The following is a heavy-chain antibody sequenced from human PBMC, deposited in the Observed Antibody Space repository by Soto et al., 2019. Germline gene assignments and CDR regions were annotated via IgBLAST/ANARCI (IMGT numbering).Heavy chain of an antibody. Sequence: GGSLRLSCSASGFTFSDYYMTWIRQAPGKGLEWVSYIGSSSSSTNYADSVKGRFIISRDNAKNSLCLQMNSLRVEDTAVYFCARGQNNPSYWGQGTLVTVSS. CDR1: GFTFSDYY. V-gene: IGHV3-11*06. CDR3: ARGQNNPSY. J-gene: IGHJ4*02. CDR2: IGSSSSST.